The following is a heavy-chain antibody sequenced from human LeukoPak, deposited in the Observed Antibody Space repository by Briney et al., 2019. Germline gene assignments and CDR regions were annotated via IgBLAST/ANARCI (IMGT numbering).Heavy chain of an antibody. V-gene: IGHV4-34*01. CDR1: GGSFSGYY. J-gene: IGHJ4*02. CDR3: ARSPAGTSGDYFDY. D-gene: IGHD6-13*01. Sequence: TETLSLTCAVYGGSFSGYYWSWIRQPPGKGLEWIGEINHSGSTNYNPSLKSRVTISVDTSKNQFSLKLSSVTAADTAVYYCARSPAGTSGDYFDYWGQGTLVTVSS. CDR2: INHSGST.